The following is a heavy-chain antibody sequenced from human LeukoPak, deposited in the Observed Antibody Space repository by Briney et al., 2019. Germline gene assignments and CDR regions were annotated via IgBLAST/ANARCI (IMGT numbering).Heavy chain of an antibody. J-gene: IGHJ6*03. CDR1: GFTFSSYA. V-gene: IGHV3-23*01. CDR3: AKVSGRALRCYYYYMDV. Sequence: GGSLRLSCAASGFTFSSYAMSWVRQAPGKGLEWVSAISGSGGSTYYADSVKGRFTISRDNSKNTLYLQMNSLRAEDTAVYYCAKVSGRALRCYYYYMDVWGKGTTVTVSS. CDR2: ISGSGGST. D-gene: IGHD3-10*01.